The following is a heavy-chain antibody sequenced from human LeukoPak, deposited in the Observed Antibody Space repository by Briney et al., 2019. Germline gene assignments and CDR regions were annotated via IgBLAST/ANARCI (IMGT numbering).Heavy chain of an antibody. CDR2: ISGSGGST. CDR1: GFNFRIHG. V-gene: IGHV3-23*01. Sequence: PGGSLRLSCAASGFNFRIHGINWVRQAPGKGLEWVSAISGSGGSTYYADSVKGRFTISRDNSKNTLYLQMNSLKTEDTAVYYCTTDHSLAVTPDYWGQGTLVTVSS. D-gene: IGHD4-17*01. CDR3: TTDHSLAVTPDY. J-gene: IGHJ4*02.